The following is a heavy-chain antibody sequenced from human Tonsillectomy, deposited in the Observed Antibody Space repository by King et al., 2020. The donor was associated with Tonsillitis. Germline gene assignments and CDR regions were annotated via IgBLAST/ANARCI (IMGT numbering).Heavy chain of an antibody. V-gene: IGHV7-4-1*02. CDR1: GYTFTSYV. Sequence: QLVQSGSELKKPGASVKVSCKASGYTFTSYVMNWVRQAPGQGLECMGWINTNTGNPTYAQGFTGRFVFSLDTSVTTAYLQISSLKAEDTAVYYCARGVGYYTSWSYFPWGQGTLVTVSS. CDR2: INTNTGNP. J-gene: IGHJ5*02. CDR3: ARGVGYYTSWSYFP. D-gene: IGHD3-10*01.